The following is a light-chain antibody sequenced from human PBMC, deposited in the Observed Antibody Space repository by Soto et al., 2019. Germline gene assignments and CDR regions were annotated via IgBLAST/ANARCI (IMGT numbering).Light chain of an antibody. CDR2: DAS. CDR3: QEYLRCCGA. CDR1: QRMSSW. J-gene: IGKJ1*01. V-gene: IGKV1-5*01. Sequence: DIQMTQSPSTLSASVGDRVTITCLSSQRMSSWLAWYQQKPGNAPKLLINDASSLESGVPSRFSGRGCVTKFRTTIIYGKSEDVGTYDLQEYLRCCGAFGRGAKGDIK.